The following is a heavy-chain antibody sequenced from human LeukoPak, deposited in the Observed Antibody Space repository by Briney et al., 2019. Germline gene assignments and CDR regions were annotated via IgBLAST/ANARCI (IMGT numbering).Heavy chain of an antibody. D-gene: IGHD6-6*01. Sequence: SETLSLTCTVSGASISTYYWSWIRQPPVKGLEWIGCIFYSGSTNSGNTNYNPSLKSRVTISVDTSKNQFSLKLSSVTAADTAVYYCARHSTIEPRPDYWGQGTLDTVSS. CDR1: GASISTYY. CDR3: ARHSTIEPRPDY. CDR2: IFYSGSTN. V-gene: IGHV4-59*08. J-gene: IGHJ4*02.